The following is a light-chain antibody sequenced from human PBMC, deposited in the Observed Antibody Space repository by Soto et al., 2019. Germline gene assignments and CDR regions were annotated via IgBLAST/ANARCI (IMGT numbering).Light chain of an antibody. CDR3: CSYTRTSNHYF. CDR2: EVR. V-gene: IGLV2-14*01. J-gene: IGLJ1*01. CDR1: SSDIGGYDY. Sequence: QSALTLPASVSGSPGQSITISCTGTSSDIGGYDYVSWYQQRPGKAPKLMIYEVRYRPSGVSNRFSGSKSGNAASLTISGLQDEDEADYYCCSYTRTSNHYFFGSGTKVTVL.